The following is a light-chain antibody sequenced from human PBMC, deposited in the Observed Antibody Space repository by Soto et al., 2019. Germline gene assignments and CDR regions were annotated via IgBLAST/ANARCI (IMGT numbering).Light chain of an antibody. J-gene: IGKJ3*01. Sequence: DIQMTQSPSSLSASVGDRVTITCQASHDITSYLNWYQHKPGKAPKLLIYDASILEAGVPSRVSASGSGTHFICTLSSVEPEDDSSYYCQKCHYLPIFGPGTTVDFK. CDR1: HDITSY. V-gene: IGKV1-33*01. CDR2: DAS. CDR3: QKCHYLPI.